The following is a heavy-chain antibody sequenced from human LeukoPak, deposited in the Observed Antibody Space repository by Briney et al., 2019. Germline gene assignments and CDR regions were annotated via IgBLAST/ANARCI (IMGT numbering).Heavy chain of an antibody. Sequence: GASVKVSCKASGGTFSSYAISWVRQAPGQGLEWMGGIIPIFGTANYAQKFQGRVTITADESTSTAYMELSSLRSEDTAVYYCARDRNVVVPAAIDWGQGTLVTVSS. CDR2: IIPIFGTA. CDR3: ARDRNVVVPAAID. V-gene: IGHV1-69*13. CDR1: GGTFSSYA. D-gene: IGHD2-2*01. J-gene: IGHJ4*02.